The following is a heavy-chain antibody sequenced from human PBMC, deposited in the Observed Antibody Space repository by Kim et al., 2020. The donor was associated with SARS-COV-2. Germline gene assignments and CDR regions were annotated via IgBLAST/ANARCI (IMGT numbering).Heavy chain of an antibody. CDR1: GGSFNGHY. J-gene: IGHJ4*02. V-gene: IGHV4-34*01. CDR3: ARRPAGIDS. D-gene: IGHD2-21*01. CDR2: INHTGDT. Sequence: SETLSLTCAVYGGSFNGHYWNWFRQPPGMGLEWIGEINHTGDTKYSPSLKSRATLSVDTSKNQFSLKLRSVTAADTAVYYCARRPAGIDSWGQGTPGTVS.